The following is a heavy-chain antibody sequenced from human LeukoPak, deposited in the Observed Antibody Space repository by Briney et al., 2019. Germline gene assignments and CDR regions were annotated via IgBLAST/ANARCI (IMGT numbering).Heavy chain of an antibody. CDR2: IGGSGTGT. CDR3: ARNPREGFGELFHFDY. V-gene: IGHV3-23*01. CDR1: GFTFSTYA. J-gene: IGHJ4*02. D-gene: IGHD3-10*01. Sequence: GGSLRLSCAASGFTFSTYAMSWVRQAPGKGLEWVSSIGGSGTGTYYADSVKGRFTISRDNSKNTLYLQMNSLRAEDTAIYYCARNPREGFGELFHFDYWGQGTLVTVSS.